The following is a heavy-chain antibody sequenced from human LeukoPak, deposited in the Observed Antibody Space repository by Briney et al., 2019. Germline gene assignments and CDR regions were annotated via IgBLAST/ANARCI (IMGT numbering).Heavy chain of an antibody. CDR3: AKINLYYDYVWGSYRPAYFDY. Sequence: GGSLRLSCAASGFTFSSYAMSWVRQAPGKGLEWVSAISGSGGSTYYADSVKGRFTISRDNSKNTLYLQMNGLRAEDTAVYYCAKINLYYDYVWGSYRPAYFDYWGQGTLVTVSS. CDR2: ISGSGGST. V-gene: IGHV3-23*01. CDR1: GFTFSSYA. J-gene: IGHJ4*02. D-gene: IGHD3-16*02.